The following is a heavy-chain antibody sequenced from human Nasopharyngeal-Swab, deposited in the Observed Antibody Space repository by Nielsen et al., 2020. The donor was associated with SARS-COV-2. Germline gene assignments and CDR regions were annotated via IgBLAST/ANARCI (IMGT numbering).Heavy chain of an antibody. D-gene: IGHD3-22*01. J-gene: IGHJ6*02. CDR3: AREDYYDSSGYPPYYYYGMDV. Sequence: WVRQAPGQGLEWMGIINPSGGSTSYAQKFQGRVTMTRDTSTSTVYMGLSSLRSEDTAVYYCAREDYYDSSGYPPYYYYGMDVWGQGTTVTVSS. V-gene: IGHV1-46*01. CDR2: INPSGGST.